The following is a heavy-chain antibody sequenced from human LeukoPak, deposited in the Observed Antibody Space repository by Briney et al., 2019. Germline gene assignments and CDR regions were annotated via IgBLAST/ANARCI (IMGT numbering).Heavy chain of an antibody. CDR1: CGSISSYY. J-gene: IGHJ4*02. CDR3: VGLGSFRGVSWDEY. V-gene: IGHV4-59*08. D-gene: IGHD3-10*01. Sequence: SETLSLICTLSCGSISSYYRSWLRQPPAKELEGIGYIYYSWSTYYTPSLQSRVTISVPTSKHQFSLKLTSVTAADTAVYYCVGLGSFRGVSWDEYWGEGTLVTVSS. CDR2: IYYSWST.